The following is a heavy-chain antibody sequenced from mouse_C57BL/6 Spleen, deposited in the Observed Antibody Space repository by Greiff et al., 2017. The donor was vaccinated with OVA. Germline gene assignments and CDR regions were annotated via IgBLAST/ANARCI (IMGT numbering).Heavy chain of an antibody. Sequence: QVQLQQPGAELVKPGASVKLSCKASGYTFTSYWMQWVNQRPGQGLEWIGEIDPSDSYTNYNQKFKGKATLTVDTSSSTAYMQLSSLTSEDSAVYYCARGTTVVATDAMDYWGQGTSVTVSS. CDR3: ARGTTVVATDAMDY. CDR2: IDPSDSYT. J-gene: IGHJ4*01. D-gene: IGHD1-1*01. CDR1: GYTFTSYW. V-gene: IGHV1-50*01.